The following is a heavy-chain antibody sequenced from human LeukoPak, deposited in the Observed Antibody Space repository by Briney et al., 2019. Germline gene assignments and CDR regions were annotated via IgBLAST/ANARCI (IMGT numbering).Heavy chain of an antibody. D-gene: IGHD3-22*01. V-gene: IGHV1-46*01. CDR2: INPSCGST. Sequence: ASVKFSCKASGYTFTSYYMHWVRQAPGQGLEWMGIINPSCGSTSYAQKFQGRVTMTRDTSTSTVYMELSSLRSEDTAVYYCARERPFDYYDSSGYYEVYYYYYYMDVWGKGTTVTVSS. CDR3: ARERPFDYYDSSGYYEVYYYYYYMDV. CDR1: GYTFTSYY. J-gene: IGHJ6*03.